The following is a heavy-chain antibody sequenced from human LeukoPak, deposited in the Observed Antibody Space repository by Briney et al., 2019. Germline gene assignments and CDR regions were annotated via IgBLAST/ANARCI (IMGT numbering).Heavy chain of an antibody. Sequence: GGSLRLSCAASGFTVSSDYMSWVRQAPGKGLQWVSVIYTGGSTYYADSVKGRFTISRDNSKNTLYLQMSSLRAEDTAVYYCARVFYSGYSRWFDPWGQGTLVTVSS. CDR2: IYTGGST. J-gene: IGHJ5*02. V-gene: IGHV3-66*01. D-gene: IGHD5-12*01. CDR3: ARVFYSGYSRWFDP. CDR1: GFTVSSDY.